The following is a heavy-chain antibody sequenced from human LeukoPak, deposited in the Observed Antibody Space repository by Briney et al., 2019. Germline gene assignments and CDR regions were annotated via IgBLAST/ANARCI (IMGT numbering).Heavy chain of an antibody. D-gene: IGHD4-17*01. CDR3: ARVDYGDPAGWFDP. V-gene: IGHV1-69*05. CDR1: GGTFSSYA. J-gene: IGHJ5*02. Sequence: GSSVKVSCKASGGTFSSYAISWVRQAPGQGLEWMGGIIPIFGTANYAQKFQGRVTITTDESTSTAYMELSSLRSEDTAVYYCARVDYGDPAGWFDPWGQGTLVTVSS. CDR2: IIPIFGTA.